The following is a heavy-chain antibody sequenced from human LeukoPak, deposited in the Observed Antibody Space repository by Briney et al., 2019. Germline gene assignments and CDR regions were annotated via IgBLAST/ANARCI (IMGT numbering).Heavy chain of an antibody. CDR1: GGSISSSSYY. CDR2: IYYSGST. V-gene: IGHV4-39*07. Sequence: SETLSLTCTVSGGSISSSSYYWGWIRQPPGKGLEWIGSIYYSGSTYYNPSLKSRVTISVDTSKNQFSLKLSSVTAADTAVYYCARDASGSYGYWGQGTLVTVS. J-gene: IGHJ4*02. D-gene: IGHD1-26*01. CDR3: ARDASGSYGY.